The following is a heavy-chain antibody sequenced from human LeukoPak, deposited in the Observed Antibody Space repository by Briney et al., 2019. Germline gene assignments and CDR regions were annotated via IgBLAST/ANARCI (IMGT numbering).Heavy chain of an antibody. CDR1: GGSFSGYY. CDR3: ASYSDHTRGAFDI. Sequence: SETLSLTCAVYGGSFSGYYWSWIRQPPGKGLEWIGEINHSGRTNYNPSLKSRVTISVDTSKNQFSLKLSSVTAADTAVYYCASYSDHTRGAFDIWGQGTMVTVSS. D-gene: IGHD3-10*01. V-gene: IGHV4-34*01. J-gene: IGHJ3*02. CDR2: INHSGRT.